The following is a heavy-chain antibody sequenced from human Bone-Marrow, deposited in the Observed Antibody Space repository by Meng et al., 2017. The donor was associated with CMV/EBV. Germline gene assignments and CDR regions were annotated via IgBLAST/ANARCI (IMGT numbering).Heavy chain of an antibody. D-gene: IGHD3-3*01. CDR3: TRGYLTYYDVWSGYPHFDY. CDR2: INPKSGGT. J-gene: IGHJ4*02. V-gene: IGHV1-2*02. CDR1: GYTFTGYY. Sequence: ASVKVSWKPSGYTFTGYYIHWVRQAPGQGLEWMGWINPKSGGTMYAQKFQGRVTMTRDSSISTAYMELSRLRSDDTALYFCTRGYLTYYDVWSGYPHFDYWAQGTLATVSS.